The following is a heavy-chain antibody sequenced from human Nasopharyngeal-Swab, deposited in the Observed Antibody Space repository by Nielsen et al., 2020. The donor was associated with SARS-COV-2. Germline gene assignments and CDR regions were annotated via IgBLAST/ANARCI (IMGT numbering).Heavy chain of an antibody. CDR1: GYTFTSYG. CDR2: ISAYNGNT. D-gene: IGHD3-3*01. CDR3: ARETAYYDFWSGDMGYYYYYYMDV. Sequence: ASVKVSCKASGYTFTSYGIGWVRQAPGQGLEWMGWISAYNGNTNYAQKLQGRVTMTTDTSTSTAYMELRSLRSDDTAVYYCARETAYYDFWSGDMGYYYYYYMDVWGKGTTVTVSS. V-gene: IGHV1-18*01. J-gene: IGHJ6*03.